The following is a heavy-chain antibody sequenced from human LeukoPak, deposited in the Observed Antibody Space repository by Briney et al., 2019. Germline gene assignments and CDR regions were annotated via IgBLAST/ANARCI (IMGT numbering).Heavy chain of an antibody. CDR3: AREKRNYFDY. CDR1: GFTFDDYA. CDR2: ISWNSGSI. J-gene: IGHJ4*02. Sequence: GGSLRLSCAASGFTFDDYAMPWVRQAPGKGLEWVSGISWNSGSIGYADSVKGRFTISRDNAKNSLYLQMNSLRAEDTAVYYCAREKRNYFDYWGQGTLVTVSS. V-gene: IGHV3-9*01.